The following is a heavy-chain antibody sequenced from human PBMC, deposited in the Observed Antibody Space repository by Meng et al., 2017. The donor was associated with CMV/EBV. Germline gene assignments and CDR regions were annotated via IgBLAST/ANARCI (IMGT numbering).Heavy chain of an antibody. CDR1: GYTFTGYY. Sequence: QWQRVKCGAEVKKPGASVKVSCKASGYTFTGYYMHWVRQAPGQGLEWMGWINPNSGGTNYAQKFQGRVTMIRDTSISTAYMELSRLRSDDTAVYYCARDRSIAVAGNDAFDIWGQGTMVTVSS. V-gene: IGHV1-2*02. D-gene: IGHD6-19*01. CDR3: ARDRSIAVAGNDAFDI. CDR2: INPNSGGT. J-gene: IGHJ3*02.